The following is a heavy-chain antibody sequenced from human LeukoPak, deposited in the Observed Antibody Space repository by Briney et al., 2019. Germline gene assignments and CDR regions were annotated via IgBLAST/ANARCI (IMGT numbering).Heavy chain of an antibody. CDR1: GGSISSYY. D-gene: IGHD3-10*01. CDR2: IYYSGST. Sequence: SETLSLTCTVSGGSISSYYWSWIRQPPGKGLEWIGYIYYSGSTNYNPSLKSRVTISVDTSKNQFSLKLSSVTAADTAVYYCARAPRGGSGIFDYWGQGTLVTVSS. V-gene: IGHV4-59*08. J-gene: IGHJ4*02. CDR3: ARAPRGGSGIFDY.